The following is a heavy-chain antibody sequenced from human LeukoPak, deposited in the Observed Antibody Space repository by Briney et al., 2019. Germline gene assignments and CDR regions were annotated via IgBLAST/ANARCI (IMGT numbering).Heavy chain of an antibody. Sequence: ASVKVSCKASGYTFTGYYMHWVRQAPGQGLEWMGWINPNSGGTNYAQKFQGRVTMTRDTSISTAYMELSRLRSDDTAVYYCARDFTTMVRGALYYYYYYMDVWGQGTLVTVSS. CDR3: ARDFTTMVRGALYYYYYYMDV. CDR1: GYTFTGYY. J-gene: IGHJ6*03. V-gene: IGHV1-2*02. D-gene: IGHD3-10*01. CDR2: INPNSGGT.